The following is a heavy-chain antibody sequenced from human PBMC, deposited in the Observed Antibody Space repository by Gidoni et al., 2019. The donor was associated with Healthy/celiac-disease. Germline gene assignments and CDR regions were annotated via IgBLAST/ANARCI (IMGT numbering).Heavy chain of an antibody. V-gene: IGHV3-11*06. J-gene: IGHJ5*02. CDR1: AAPFSVYY. Sequence: QVQPVESGGGWVKPGGSLSLSWSPSAAPFSVYYMSWIRQAPGKGLEWVSYISSSSSYTNYADSVKGRFTISRDNAKNSLYRQMNSLRAEDTAVYYCARGAVPAALLVYNWFDPWGQGTLVTVSS. CDR3: ARGAVPAALLVYNWFDP. D-gene: IGHD2-2*01. CDR2: ISSSSSYT.